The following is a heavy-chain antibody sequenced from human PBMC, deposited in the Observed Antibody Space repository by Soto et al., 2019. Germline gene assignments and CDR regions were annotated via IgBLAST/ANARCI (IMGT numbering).Heavy chain of an antibody. V-gene: IGHV4-39*01. CDR3: ASRDCSSTSCYRESWFDP. CDR1: GGPISSSSYY. Sequence: SETLSLTCTVSGGPISSSSYYWGWIRQPPGKGLEWIGSIYYSGSTYYNPSLKSRVTISVDTSKNQFSLKLSSVTAADTAVYYCASRDCSSTSCYRESWFDPWGQGTLVTVSS. J-gene: IGHJ5*02. D-gene: IGHD2-2*02. CDR2: IYYSGST.